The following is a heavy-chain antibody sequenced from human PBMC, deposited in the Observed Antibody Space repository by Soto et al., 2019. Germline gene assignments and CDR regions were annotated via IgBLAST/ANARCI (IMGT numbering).Heavy chain of an antibody. V-gene: IGHV3-48*01. Sequence: EVQLVESGGGLVQPGGSLRLSCAASGFTFSSYSMNWVRQAPGKGLEWVSYISSSSSTIYYADSVKGLFTISRDNANNSLYLQMNSLSAEDTAVYYCARHPDRIAQIGWFDPWGQGTMVTVSS. CDR3: ARHPDRIAQIGWFDP. CDR1: GFTFSSYS. J-gene: IGHJ5*02. CDR2: ISSSSSTI. D-gene: IGHD6-13*01.